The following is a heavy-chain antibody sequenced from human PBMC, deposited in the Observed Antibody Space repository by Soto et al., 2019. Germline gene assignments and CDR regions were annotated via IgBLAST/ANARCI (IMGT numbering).Heavy chain of an antibody. Sequence: EVQLVESGGGLVLPGGSLRLSCAASGFTFSRYWMHWVPQAPGKGLVWVSRISSYGSDTHYADSVKGRFTISRDNAKNTLYLQMNSLRAEDTAVYYCASNYAYAEGYYWYGIDVWGQGTTVTVSS. CDR1: GFTFSRYW. CDR3: ASNYAYAEGYYWYGIDV. J-gene: IGHJ6*02. CDR2: ISSYGSDT. D-gene: IGHD3-16*01. V-gene: IGHV3-74*01.